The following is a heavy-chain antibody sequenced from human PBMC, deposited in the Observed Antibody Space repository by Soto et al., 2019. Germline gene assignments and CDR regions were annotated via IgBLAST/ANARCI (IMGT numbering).Heavy chain of an antibody. J-gene: IGHJ4*02. CDR3: ARVDDFWSGYRYYFDS. CDR2: INAGNGNI. Sequence: GASVKVSCKASGYTFTNYAMHWVRQAPGQRLEWMGWINAGNGNIRYSQKFQGRVTITSDTSASTAYMELSSLRSEDTAVYYCARVDDFWSGYRYYFDSWGQGTLVTVS. CDR1: GYTFTNYA. V-gene: IGHV1-3*01. D-gene: IGHD3-3*01.